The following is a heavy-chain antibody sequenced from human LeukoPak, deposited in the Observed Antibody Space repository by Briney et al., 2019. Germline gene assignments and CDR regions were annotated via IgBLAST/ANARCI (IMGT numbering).Heavy chain of an antibody. D-gene: IGHD4-23*01. CDR1: GGSISSYY. Sequence: SETLSLTCTVSGGSISSYYWSWIQQPPGKGLEWIGYIYYSGSTNYNPSLKSRVTISVDTSKNQFSLKLSSVTAADTAVYYCARDYGGNSNWFDPWGQGTLVTVSS. CDR2: IYYSGST. V-gene: IGHV4-59*01. CDR3: ARDYGGNSNWFDP. J-gene: IGHJ5*02.